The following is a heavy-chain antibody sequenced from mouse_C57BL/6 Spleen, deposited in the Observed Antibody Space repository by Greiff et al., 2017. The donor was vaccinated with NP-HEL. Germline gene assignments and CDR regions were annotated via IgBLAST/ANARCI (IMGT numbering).Heavy chain of an antibody. D-gene: IGHD3-2*02. CDR2: ISYDGSN. V-gene: IGHV3-6*01. CDR3: ARDGAQVPFDY. Sequence: EVKLMESGPGLVKPSQSLSLTCSVTGYSITSGYYWNWIRQFPGNKLEWMGYISYDGSNNYNPSLKNRISITRDTSKNQFFLKLNSVTTEDTATYYCARDGAQVPFDYWGQGTTLTVSS. J-gene: IGHJ2*01. CDR1: GYSITSGYY.